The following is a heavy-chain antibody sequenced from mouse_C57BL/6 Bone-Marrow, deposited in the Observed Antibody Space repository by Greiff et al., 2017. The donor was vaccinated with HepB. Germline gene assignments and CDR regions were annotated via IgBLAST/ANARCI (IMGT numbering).Heavy chain of an antibody. D-gene: IGHD1-1*01. CDR3: AREGGSSYDYYAMDY. CDR2: IYPGDGDT. CDR1: GYAFSSYW. V-gene: IGHV1-80*01. Sequence: QVQLQQSGAELVKPGASVKISCKASGYAFSSYWMNWVKQRPGKGLEWIGQIYPGDGDTNYNGKFKGKATLTADKSSSTAYMQLSSLTSEDSAVYFCAREGGSSYDYYAMDYWGQGTSVTVSS. J-gene: IGHJ4*01.